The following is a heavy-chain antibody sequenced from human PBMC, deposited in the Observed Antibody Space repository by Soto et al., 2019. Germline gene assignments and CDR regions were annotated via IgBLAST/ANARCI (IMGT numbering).Heavy chain of an antibody. Sequence: QVQLQESGPGLVKPSQTLSLTCTVSGGSISSGGYYWSWIRQHPGKGREWIGYIYYSGRTYYNPSLQRRVTIPVDTSKNQFSLKLSSVTAADTAVYYCAREEAAAGTPFDYWGQGTLVTVSS. CDR1: GGSISSGGYY. J-gene: IGHJ4*02. V-gene: IGHV4-31*03. D-gene: IGHD6-13*01. CDR2: IYYSGRT. CDR3: AREEAAAGTPFDY.